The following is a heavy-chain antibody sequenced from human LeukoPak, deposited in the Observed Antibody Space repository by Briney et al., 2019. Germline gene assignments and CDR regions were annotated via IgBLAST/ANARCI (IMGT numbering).Heavy chain of an antibody. CDR1: GFTFSNYW. CDR3: ARGGYYQFDY. CDR2: INQDGSEK. D-gene: IGHD3-22*01. J-gene: IGHJ4*02. V-gene: IGHV3-7*02. Sequence: GGSLRLSCAASGFTFSNYWMSWVRQAPGKGLEWVANINQDGSEKYHVDSVKGRFTISRDNAKNSLYLQMNSLRAEDTAVYYCARGGYYQFDYWGQGTLVTVSS.